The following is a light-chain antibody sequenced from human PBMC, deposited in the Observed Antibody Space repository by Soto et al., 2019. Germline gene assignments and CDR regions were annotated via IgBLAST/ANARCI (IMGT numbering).Light chain of an antibody. V-gene: IGKV4-1*01. CDR3: QQYYSTPLT. J-gene: IGKJ4*01. Sequence: DIVMTQSPDSLAVSLGERATINCKSSQSVLYSSNNKNYLAWYQQKPGQPPKLLIYWASTRESGVPERFSGSGSGTEFTLSISSLQAEEVAVYYCQQYYSTPLTFGGGTKVEIK. CDR1: QSVLYSSNNKNY. CDR2: WAS.